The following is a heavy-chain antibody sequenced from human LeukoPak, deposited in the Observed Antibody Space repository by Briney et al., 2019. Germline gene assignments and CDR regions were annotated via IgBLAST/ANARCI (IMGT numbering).Heavy chain of an antibody. CDR2: IYYSGST. CDR1: GGSISSSSYY. Sequence: PSETLSLTCTASGGSISSSSYYWGWIRQPPGKGLEWIGSIYYSGSTYYNPSLKSRVTISVDTSKNQFSLKLSSVTAADTAVYCCARREALGSNWFDPWGQGTLVTVSS. CDR3: ARREALGSNWFDP. V-gene: IGHV4-39*01. J-gene: IGHJ5*02. D-gene: IGHD1-26*01.